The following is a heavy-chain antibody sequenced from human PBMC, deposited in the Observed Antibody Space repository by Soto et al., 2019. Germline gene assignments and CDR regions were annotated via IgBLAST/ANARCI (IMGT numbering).Heavy chain of an antibody. CDR3: AKTNYDDSSPYQAFDY. D-gene: IGHD3-22*01. Sequence: PGESLKISCKGSGYSFNTYWIAWVRQMPGKGLEWMGTIHPGDSDIRYNPSFQGQVTISADKSISTAYLQWSSLQASDTAMYYCAKTNYDDSSPYQAFDYWGQGALVTVSS. CDR1: GYSFNTYW. J-gene: IGHJ4*02. V-gene: IGHV5-51*01. CDR2: IHPGDSDI.